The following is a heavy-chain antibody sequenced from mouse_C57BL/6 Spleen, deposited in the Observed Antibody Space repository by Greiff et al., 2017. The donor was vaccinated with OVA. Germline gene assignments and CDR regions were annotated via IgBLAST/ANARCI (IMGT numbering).Heavy chain of an antibody. D-gene: IGHD1-1*01. J-gene: IGHJ4*01. CDR3: ARERYYGSEAMDY. Sequence: VQLQQPGAELVRPGSSVKLSCKASGYTFTSYWMDWVKQRPGQGLEWIGNIYPSDSETHYNQKFKDKATLTVDKSSSTAYMQLSSLTSEDSAVYYCARERYYGSEAMDYWGQGTSVTVSS. CDR1: GYTFTSYW. CDR2: IYPSDSET. V-gene: IGHV1-61*01.